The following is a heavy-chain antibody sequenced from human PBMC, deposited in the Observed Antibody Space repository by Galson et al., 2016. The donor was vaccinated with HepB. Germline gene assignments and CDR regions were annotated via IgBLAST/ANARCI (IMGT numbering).Heavy chain of an antibody. Sequence: SETLSLTCTVSGGSISSYSHYLGWIRQPQGKGLEWIGSFFYSGSTYYNPSLKSRVTISVDKSKNPFALRLSSVTAADTAVSYCASSDLSGWYYFDYWGQGILVTVSS. V-gene: IGHV4-39*01. D-gene: IGHD6-19*01. CDR1: GGSISSYSHY. J-gene: IGHJ4*02. CDR2: FFYSGST. CDR3: ASSDLSGWYYFDY.